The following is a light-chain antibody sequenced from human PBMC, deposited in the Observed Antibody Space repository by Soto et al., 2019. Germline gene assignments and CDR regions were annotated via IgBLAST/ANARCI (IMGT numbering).Light chain of an antibody. Sequence: EIVLPQSPGTLSLSPGERATLSCRASQSVSSSYLAWYQHKSGQAPRLLIFTASDRATGVPDRFSGSGSGTDFTLTIGRLEPEDFAVYYCQQYGTSPYTFGQGTKLEIK. V-gene: IGKV3-20*01. CDR1: QSVSSSY. CDR2: TAS. CDR3: QQYGTSPYT. J-gene: IGKJ2*01.